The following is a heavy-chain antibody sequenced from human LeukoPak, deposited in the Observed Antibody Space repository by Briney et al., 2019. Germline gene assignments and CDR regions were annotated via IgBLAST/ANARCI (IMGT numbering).Heavy chain of an antibody. V-gene: IGHV3-74*01. CDR3: VKGCSYTGCYTSEK. J-gene: IGHJ4*02. D-gene: IGHD2-15*01. Sequence: PGGSLRLSCAASGFTFSSYWMHWVRQVPGEGLVWVSRINTDGSTTNYADSVRGRFTISRDNAKNTVYLEMNSLRVEDTAVYYCVKGCSYTGCYTSEKWGQGTLVTVSS. CDR1: GFTFSSYW. CDR2: INTDGSTT.